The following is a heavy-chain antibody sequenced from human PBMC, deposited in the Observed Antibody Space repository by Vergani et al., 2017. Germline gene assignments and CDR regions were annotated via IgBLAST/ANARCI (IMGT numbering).Heavy chain of an antibody. CDR1: GGTFSSYT. J-gene: IGHJ4*02. D-gene: IGHD3-22*01. Sequence: QVQLVQSGAEVKKPGSSVKVSCKASGGTFSSYTISWVRQAPGQGLEWMGRIIPILVIAHCAQKFKGRVTITADKSTSTAYMELRSLRSEDTAVSYCAIGVYGSGYPQTLDYWGQGTLVTVSS. CDR3: AIGVYGSGYPQTLDY. CDR2: IIPILVIA. V-gene: IGHV1-69*02.